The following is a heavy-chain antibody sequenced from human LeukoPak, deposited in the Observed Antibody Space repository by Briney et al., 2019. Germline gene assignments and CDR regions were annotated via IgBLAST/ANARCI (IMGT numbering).Heavy chain of an antibody. CDR2: MSGSGGST. J-gene: IGHJ4*02. CDR1: GSTFSNYA. V-gene: IGHV3-23*01. D-gene: IGHD6-19*01. CDR3: AKNQGQWLVPVDY. Sequence: PGGSLRLSCAASGSTFSNYAMSWVRQAPGKGLEWVSSMSGSGGSTYYADSVKGRFTISRDNSKNTLYLQMNNLRAEDTALYYCAKNQGQWLVPVDYWGQGTLVTVSS.